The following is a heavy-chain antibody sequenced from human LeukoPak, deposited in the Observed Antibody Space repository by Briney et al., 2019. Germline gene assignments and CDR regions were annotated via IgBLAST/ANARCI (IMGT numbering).Heavy chain of an antibody. D-gene: IGHD3-3*01. CDR3: ARDLESNYDFWSGYEPSGFDI. CDR1: GFTFSSYA. CDR2: ISGSGGST. J-gene: IGHJ3*02. Sequence: GGSLRLSCAASGFTFSSYAMSWVRQAPGKGLEWVSAISGSGGSTYYADSVKGRFTISRDNAKNSLYLQMNSLRAEDTAVYYCARDLESNYDFWSGYEPSGFDIWGQGTMVTVSS. V-gene: IGHV3-23*01.